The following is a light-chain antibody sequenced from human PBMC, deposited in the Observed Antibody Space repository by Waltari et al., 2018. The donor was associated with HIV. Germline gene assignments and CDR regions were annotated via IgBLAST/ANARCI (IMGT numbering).Light chain of an antibody. CDR2: EVS. J-gene: IGKJ5*01. CDR3: MEGKYWPRIT. V-gene: IGKV2-30*01. CDR1: SDGNTY. Sequence: SDGNTYLNWYHQRPGQSPRRLIYEVSKRDSGVPDRVSGSGSGTDFTLKISRVEAEDVGLYYCMEGKYWPRITFGQGTRLEIK.